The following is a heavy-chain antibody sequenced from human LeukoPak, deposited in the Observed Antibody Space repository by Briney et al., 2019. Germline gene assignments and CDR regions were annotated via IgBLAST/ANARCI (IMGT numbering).Heavy chain of an antibody. CDR2: IKQDRSEK. J-gene: IGHJ4*02. CDR3: ARLREIPVFGVVTKSTSYFDY. CDR1: GFTFTNYW. D-gene: IGHD3-3*01. Sequence: GGSLRLTCAASGFTFTNYWMSWVRQAPGKGLELVANIKQDRSEKYYVDSVKGRFTISRDNAKNSLYLQMNSLRAEDTAVYYCARLREIPVFGVVTKSTSYFDYWGQGTLVTVSS. V-gene: IGHV3-7*01.